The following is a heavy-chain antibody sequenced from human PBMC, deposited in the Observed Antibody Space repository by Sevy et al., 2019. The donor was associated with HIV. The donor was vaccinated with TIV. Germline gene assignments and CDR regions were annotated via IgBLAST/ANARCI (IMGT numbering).Heavy chain of an antibody. Sequence: GGSLRLSCAVSGFTFDDYAMHWVRQAPGKGLEWVSLISLDGGSTYYADSVKGRFTISRDNSKNSLYLQMNSLRAEDTALYYCAKPYRIAVAGDYYYSGMDVWGQGTTVTVSS. CDR1: GFTFDDYA. J-gene: IGHJ6*02. D-gene: IGHD6-13*01. V-gene: IGHV3-43D*03. CDR2: ISLDGGST. CDR3: AKPYRIAVAGDYYYSGMDV.